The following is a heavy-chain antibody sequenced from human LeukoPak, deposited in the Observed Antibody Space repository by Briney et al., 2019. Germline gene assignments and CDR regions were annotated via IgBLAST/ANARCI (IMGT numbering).Heavy chain of an antibody. J-gene: IGHJ3*02. D-gene: IGHD3-22*01. CDR3: ARGLYYYDSSGAGHAFDI. Sequence: GGSLRLSCAASGFTFDDYGMSWDRQAPGKGLEWVSGINWNGGSTGYADSVKGRFTISRDNAKNSLYLQMNSLRAEDTALYYCARGLYYYDSSGAGHAFDIWGQGTMVTVSS. CDR1: GFTFDDYG. CDR2: INWNGGST. V-gene: IGHV3-20*04.